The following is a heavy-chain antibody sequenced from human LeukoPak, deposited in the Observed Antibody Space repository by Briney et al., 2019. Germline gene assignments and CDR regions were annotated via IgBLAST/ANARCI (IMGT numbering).Heavy chain of an antibody. CDR3: ARVRYSSGWYVDY. V-gene: IGHV3-48*02. CDR2: ITSSSSTI. Sequence: GGSLRLSCAAPGFTFSSYAMNWVRQAPGKGLEWVSYITSSSSTIYYADSVKGRFTISRDNAKNSLYLQMNSLRDEDTAVYYCARVRYSSGWYVDYWGQGTLVTVSS. CDR1: GFTFSSYA. J-gene: IGHJ4*02. D-gene: IGHD6-19*01.